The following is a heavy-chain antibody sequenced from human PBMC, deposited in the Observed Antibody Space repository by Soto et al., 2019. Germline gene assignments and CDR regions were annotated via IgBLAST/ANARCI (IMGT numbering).Heavy chain of an antibody. V-gene: IGHV1-8*01. D-gene: IGHD3-10*01. CDR1: GYTFTSYD. CDR2: MNPNSGNT. CDR3: ARGNGLWFGELFRSPFDY. J-gene: IGHJ4*02. Sequence: ASVKVSCKASGYTFTSYDINWVRQATGQGLEWMGWMNPNSGNTGYAQKFQGRVTMTRNTSISTAYMELSSLRSEDTAVYYCARGNGLWFGELFRSPFDYWGQGTLVTVSS.